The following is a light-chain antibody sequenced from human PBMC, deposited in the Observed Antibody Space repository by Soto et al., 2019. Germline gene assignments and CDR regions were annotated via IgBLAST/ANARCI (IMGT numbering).Light chain of an antibody. CDR2: DAS. Sequence: EIVLTQSPGTLSLSPGERATLSCRASQSISSSYLAWYQQKPGQAPRLLIYDASSRATGIPDRFSGSGSGTDFTLTISRLEPEAFEVYYCQHYVSSPPTFGQGTKVDIK. V-gene: IGKV3-20*01. CDR1: QSISSSY. CDR3: QHYVSSPPT. J-gene: IGKJ1*01.